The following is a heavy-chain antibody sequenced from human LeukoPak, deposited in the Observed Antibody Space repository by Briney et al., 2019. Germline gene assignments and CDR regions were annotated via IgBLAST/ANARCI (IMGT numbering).Heavy chain of an antibody. V-gene: IGHV4-61*01. CDR1: GGSVSSGSYY. CDR2: IYYSGST. Sequence: PSETLSLTCTVSGGSVSSGSYYWSWIRQPPGRGLEWIGYIYYSGSTNYNPSLKSRVTISVDTSKKQFSLKLSSVTAADTAVYYCARGLGYSYGYRFGYYFDYWGQGTLVTVSS. D-gene: IGHD5-18*01. CDR3: ARGLGYSYGYRFGYYFDY. J-gene: IGHJ4*02.